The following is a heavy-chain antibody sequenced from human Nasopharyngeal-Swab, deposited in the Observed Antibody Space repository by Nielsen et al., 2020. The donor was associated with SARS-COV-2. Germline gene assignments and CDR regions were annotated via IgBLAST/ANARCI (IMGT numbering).Heavy chain of an antibody. Sequence: SVKVSCKASGGTFSSYAISWVRQAPGQGLEWMGGIIPIFGTANYAQKFQGRVTITADESTSTANMELSSLRSEDTAAYYCARDLRSPKGYWGQGTLVTVSS. CDR1: GGTFSSYA. J-gene: IGHJ4*02. V-gene: IGHV1-69*13. CDR2: IIPIFGTA. D-gene: IGHD5/OR15-5a*01. CDR3: ARDLRSPKGY.